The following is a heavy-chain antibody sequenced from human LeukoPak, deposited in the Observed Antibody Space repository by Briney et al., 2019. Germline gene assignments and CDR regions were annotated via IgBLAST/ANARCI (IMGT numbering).Heavy chain of an antibody. CDR1: GFTFSSYA. Sequence: SGGSLRLSCAASGFTFSSYAMHWVRQAPGKGLEWVAVISYDGSNKYYADSVKGRFTISRDNSKNTLYLQMNSLRAEDTAVYYCARGTAAAGTHYYYYYYMDVWGKGTTVTVSS. CDR3: ARGTAAAGTHYYYYYYMDV. CDR2: ISYDGSNK. D-gene: IGHD6-13*01. V-gene: IGHV3-30-3*01. J-gene: IGHJ6*03.